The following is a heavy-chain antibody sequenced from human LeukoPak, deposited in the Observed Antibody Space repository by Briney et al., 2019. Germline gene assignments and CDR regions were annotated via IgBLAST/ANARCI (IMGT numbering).Heavy chain of an antibody. D-gene: IGHD3-22*01. CDR2: IYYSGST. CDR3: ARLSTGDSSGYRAFDI. CDR1: DDSISSYY. V-gene: IGHV4-59*08. Sequence: SETLSLTCTVSDDSISSYYWTWIRQPPGKGLEWIGYIYYSGSTNYNPSLKSRVTISVDTSKNQFSLKLSSVTAADTAVYYCARLSTGDSSGYRAFDIWGQGTMVTVSS. J-gene: IGHJ3*02.